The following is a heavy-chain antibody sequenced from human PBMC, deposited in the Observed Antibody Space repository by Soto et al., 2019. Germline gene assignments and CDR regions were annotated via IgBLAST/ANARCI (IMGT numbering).Heavy chain of an antibody. Sequence: GASVKVSCKASGYTFSSFGINWVRQAPGQGLEWMGWISAYSGNTNYAQRFQGRVTLTTDTSTATAYMELTSLRSDDTAVYYCARPLDYYYYCRDVWGQGTTGTVSS. J-gene: IGHJ6*02. CDR2: ISAYSGNT. CDR3: ARPLDYYYYCRDV. CDR1: GYTFSSFG. V-gene: IGHV1-18*01.